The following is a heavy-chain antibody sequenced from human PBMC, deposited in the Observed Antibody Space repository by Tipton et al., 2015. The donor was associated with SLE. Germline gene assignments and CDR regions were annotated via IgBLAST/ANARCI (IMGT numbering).Heavy chain of an antibody. J-gene: IGHJ4*02. Sequence: TLSLTCTVSGGSISSHYWSWIQQPPGKGLEWIGYLYYSGSTYYNPALTSRVTISVDTSKNQFSLKLSSVTAADTAVYYCARGIAVAGTFDYWGQGTLVTVSS. V-gene: IGHV4-59*04. CDR2: LYYSGST. CDR1: GGSISSHY. D-gene: IGHD6-19*01. CDR3: ARGIAVAGTFDY.